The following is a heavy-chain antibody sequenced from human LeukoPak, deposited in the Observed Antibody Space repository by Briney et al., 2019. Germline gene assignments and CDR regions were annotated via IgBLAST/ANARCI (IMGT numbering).Heavy chain of an antibody. CDR2: INHSGST. CDR3: ARGYSLDY. V-gene: IGHV4-34*01. D-gene: IGHD4-11*01. Sequence: SETLSLTCAVYGGSFSGYYWSWIRQPPGKGLEWIGEINHSGSTNYNPSLKSRVTISVDTSKNQFSLKLRSVTAADTAVYYCARGYSLDYWGQGTLVTVSS. CDR1: GGSFSGYY. J-gene: IGHJ4*02.